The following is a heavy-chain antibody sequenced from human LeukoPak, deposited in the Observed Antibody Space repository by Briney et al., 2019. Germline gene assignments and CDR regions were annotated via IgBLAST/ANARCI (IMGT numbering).Heavy chain of an antibody. CDR1: GYTFTGYY. Sequence: ASVKVSCKASGYTFTGYYMHWVRQAPGQGLEWMGWVNPNSGGTNYAQKFQGWVTMTRDTSISTAYMELSRLRSDDTAVYYSARGDGTISPLPYCGGDCYGPDFDYWGQGTLVTVSS. J-gene: IGHJ4*02. D-gene: IGHD2-21*02. V-gene: IGHV1-2*04. CDR3: ARGDGTISPLPYCGGDCYGPDFDY. CDR2: VNPNSGGT.